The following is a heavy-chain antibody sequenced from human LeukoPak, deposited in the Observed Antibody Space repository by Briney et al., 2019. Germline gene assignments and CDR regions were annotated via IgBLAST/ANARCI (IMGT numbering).Heavy chain of an antibody. J-gene: IGHJ4*02. V-gene: IGHV3-30-3*01. CDR3: AKDLAGTTDY. Sequence: GRSLRLSCAASGFTFSSYAMHWVRQAPGKGLEWVAVISYDGSNKYYADSVKGRFTISRDNSKNTLYLQMNSLRAEDTAVYYCAKDLAGTTDYWGQGTLVTVSS. D-gene: IGHD1-1*01. CDR2: ISYDGSNK. CDR1: GFTFSSYA.